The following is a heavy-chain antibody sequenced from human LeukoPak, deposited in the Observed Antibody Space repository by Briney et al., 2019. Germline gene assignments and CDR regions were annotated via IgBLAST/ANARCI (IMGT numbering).Heavy chain of an antibody. V-gene: IGHV3-11*04. J-gene: IGHJ6*03. CDR2: ISGTSLTI. CDR1: AFTFSDYH. D-gene: IGHD6-6*01. CDR3: ARMIADRPHYYYYMDV. Sequence: GGSLRLSCAASAFTFSDYHMSWIRQAPGRGLEWVSYISGTSLTIFYADSVKGRFTVSMDNAKNSLYLQMNSLRAEDTAVYYCARMIADRPHYYYYMDVWGTGTTVTVSS.